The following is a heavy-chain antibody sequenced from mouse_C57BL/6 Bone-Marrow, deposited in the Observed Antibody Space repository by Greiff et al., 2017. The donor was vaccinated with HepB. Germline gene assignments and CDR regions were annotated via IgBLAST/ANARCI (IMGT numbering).Heavy chain of an antibody. CDR3: TREFPYYYGSSYFDY. J-gene: IGHJ2*01. Sequence: VKLQESGAELVRPGASVTLSCKASGYTFTDYEMHWVKQTPVHGLEWIGAIDPETGGTAYNQKFKGKAILTADKSSSTAYMELRSLTSEDSAVYYCTREFPYYYGSSYFDYWGQGTTLTVSS. V-gene: IGHV1-15*01. CDR1: GYTFTDYE. CDR2: IDPETGGT. D-gene: IGHD1-1*01.